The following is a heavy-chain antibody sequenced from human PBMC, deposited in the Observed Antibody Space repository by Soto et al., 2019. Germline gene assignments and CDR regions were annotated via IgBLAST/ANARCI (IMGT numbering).Heavy chain of an antibody. CDR1: GYTLTELS. Sequence: ASVKVSCKVSGYTLTELSIHWVRQAPGKGLEWMGGFDPEDGETIYAQKFQGRVTMTEDTSTDTAYMELSSLRSEDTAVYYCATDANYYDSSGYLYWGQGTLVTVSS. V-gene: IGHV1-24*01. CDR3: ATDANYYDSSGYLY. D-gene: IGHD3-22*01. J-gene: IGHJ4*02. CDR2: FDPEDGET.